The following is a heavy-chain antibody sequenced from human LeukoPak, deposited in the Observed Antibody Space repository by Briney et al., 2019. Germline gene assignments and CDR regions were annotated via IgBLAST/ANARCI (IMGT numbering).Heavy chain of an antibody. CDR3: VRVGAAGGYTIEYFQH. Sequence: PSETLSLTCTVSGGSISSYYWSWIRQPPGKGLEWIGEINHSGSTNYNPSLKSRVTISVDTSKNQFSLKLSSVTAADTAIYYCVRVGAAGGYTIEYFQHWGQGTLVTVSS. D-gene: IGHD6-13*01. V-gene: IGHV4-34*01. CDR1: GGSISSYY. CDR2: INHSGST. J-gene: IGHJ1*01.